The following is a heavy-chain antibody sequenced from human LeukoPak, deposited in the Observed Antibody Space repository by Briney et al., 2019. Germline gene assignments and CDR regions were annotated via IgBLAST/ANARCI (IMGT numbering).Heavy chain of an antibody. CDR1: GITFSSYG. CDR2: ISSTGGTT. V-gene: IGHV3-23*01. D-gene: IGHD3-22*01. J-gene: IGHJ4*02. Sequence: PGGSLRLSCAASGITFSSYGMSWVRQAPGKGLEWVSSISSTGGTTYYADSVKGRFTISRDNSKNTLYLQMNSLKTEDTAVYYCTTDQRYYYDSSGYRHFSYYFDYWGQGTLVTVSS. CDR3: TTDQRYYYDSSGYRHFSYYFDY.